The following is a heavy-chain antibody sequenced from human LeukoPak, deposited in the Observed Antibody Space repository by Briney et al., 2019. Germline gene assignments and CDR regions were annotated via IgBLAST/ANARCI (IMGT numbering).Heavy chain of an antibody. V-gene: IGHV3-74*01. J-gene: IGHJ4*02. Sequence: GGSLRLSCAASGFTFNSYWMHWVRQAPGKGLVWVSRINSDESSTSYADSVKGRFTISRDNAKNTLYLQMNSLRAEDTAVYYCAKFCDILAGYFDYWGQGTLVTVSS. CDR2: INSDESST. CDR1: GFTFNSYW. CDR3: AKFCDILAGYFDY. D-gene: IGHD3-9*01.